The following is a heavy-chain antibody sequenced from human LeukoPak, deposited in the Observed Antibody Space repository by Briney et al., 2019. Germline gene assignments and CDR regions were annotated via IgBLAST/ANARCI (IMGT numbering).Heavy chain of an antibody. V-gene: IGHV3-23*01. Sequence: PGGSLRLSCAASGFTFSSYAMSWVRQAPGKGLEWVSSVSGSGGSTYYADSVKGQFTISRDNSKSTLFLQMNSLRAEDTAVYYCAKSSYYDSSGYYREYYFDYWGQGTLVTVSS. CDR1: GFTFSSYA. CDR3: AKSSYYDSSGYYREYYFDY. D-gene: IGHD3-22*01. J-gene: IGHJ4*02. CDR2: VSGSGGST.